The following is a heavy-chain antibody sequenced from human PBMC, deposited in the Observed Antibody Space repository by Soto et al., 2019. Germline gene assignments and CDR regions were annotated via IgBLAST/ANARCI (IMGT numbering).Heavy chain of an antibody. J-gene: IGHJ6*02. Sequence: QITLRESGPTLVKPTQTLTLTCTFSAFSLSTREVGVAWIRQPPGKALEWLALIYWDDDKRYSPSLKSRLTIPKDTSKNQVVLTMTNMDPVDTATYYCAHKGGRGAGMDVWGQGTTVTVSS. CDR1: AFSLSTREVG. CDR3: AHKGGRGAGMDV. D-gene: IGHD2-15*01. CDR2: IYWDDDK. V-gene: IGHV2-5*02.